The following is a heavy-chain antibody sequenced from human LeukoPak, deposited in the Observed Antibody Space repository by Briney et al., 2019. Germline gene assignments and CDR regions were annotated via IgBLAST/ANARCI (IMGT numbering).Heavy chain of an antibody. CDR3: ARDLYVIVDDYFDY. D-gene: IGHD3-22*01. J-gene: IGHJ4*02. V-gene: IGHV3-7*01. CDR1: GFTFSSYW. Sequence: TGGSLRLSCAASGFTFSSYWMSWVRQAPGKGLEWVANIKQDGSEKYYVDSVKGRFTISRDNAKNSLYLQMNSLRAEDTAVYYCARDLYVIVDDYFDYWGQGTLVTVSS. CDR2: IKQDGSEK.